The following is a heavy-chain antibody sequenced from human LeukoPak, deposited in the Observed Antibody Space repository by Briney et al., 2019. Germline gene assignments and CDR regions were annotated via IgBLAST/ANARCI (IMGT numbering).Heavy chain of an antibody. Sequence: GGSLRLSCAASAFTFSNYWMSWVRQAPGKGLDWVANIKEDGSEINYVDSVKGRFTISRDNAKNSLYLQMTGLRVDDTAVYYCARDRGYSTFDYWGQGTLVTVSS. J-gene: IGHJ4*02. V-gene: IGHV3-7*01. CDR3: ARDRGYSTFDY. CDR1: AFTFSNYW. CDR2: IKEDGSEI. D-gene: IGHD4-23*01.